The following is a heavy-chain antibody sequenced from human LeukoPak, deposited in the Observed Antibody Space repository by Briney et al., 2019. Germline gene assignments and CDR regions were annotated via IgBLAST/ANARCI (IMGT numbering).Heavy chain of an antibody. CDR2: ISSSGSTM. Sequence: GGSLRLSCAASGFTFSGYSMNWVRQAPGKGLEWVSYISSSGSTMYHADSVKGRFTISRDNAKNSLYLQMNSLRDEDTAVYYCATSGSGYWGQGTLVTVSP. V-gene: IGHV3-48*02. J-gene: IGHJ4*02. CDR1: GFTFSGYS. CDR3: ATSGSGY.